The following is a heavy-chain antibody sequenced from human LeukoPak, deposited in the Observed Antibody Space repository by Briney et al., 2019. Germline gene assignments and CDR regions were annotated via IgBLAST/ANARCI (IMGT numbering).Heavy chain of an antibody. CDR1: GFTFSSYG. D-gene: IGHD2-2*01. V-gene: IGHV3-30*18. CDR2: ISYDGSNK. Sequence: GGSLRLSCAASGFTFSSYGVHWVRQAPGKGLEWVAVISYDGSNKYYADSVKGRFTISRDNSKNTLYLQMNSLRAEDTAVYYCTKEPVVPAAPLDYWGQGTLVTVSS. J-gene: IGHJ4*02. CDR3: TKEPVVPAAPLDY.